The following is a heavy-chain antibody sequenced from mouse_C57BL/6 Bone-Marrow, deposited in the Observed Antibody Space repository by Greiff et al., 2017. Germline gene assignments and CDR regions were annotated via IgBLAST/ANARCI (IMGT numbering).Heavy chain of an antibody. D-gene: IGHD2-5*01. CDR3: ARYYYSKGVFAY. V-gene: IGHV5-4*01. J-gene: IGHJ3*01. Sequence: VQLQESGGGLVKPGGSLKLSCAASGFTFSSYAMSWVRQTPEKRLEWVATISDGGSYTYYPDNVKGRFTISRDNAKNNLYLQMSHLKSEDTAMYYCARYYYSKGVFAYWGQGTLVTVSA. CDR1: GFTFSSYA. CDR2: ISDGGSYT.